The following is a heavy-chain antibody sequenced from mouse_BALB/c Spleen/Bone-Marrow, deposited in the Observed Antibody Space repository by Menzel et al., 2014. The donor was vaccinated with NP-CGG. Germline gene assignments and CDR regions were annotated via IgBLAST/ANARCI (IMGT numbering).Heavy chain of an antibody. CDR2: IDPANGNT. Sequence: EVQLQQSGAELVKPGASVKLSCTASGFNIKDTYMHWVKQRPEQGLEWIGRIDPANGNTKYDPKFQGKATKTAVTSSNTAYLQLSSLTSEDTAVYYCARYYYGSSYAMDYWGQGTSVTGSS. CDR3: ARYYYGSSYAMDY. CDR1: GFNIKDTY. D-gene: IGHD1-1*01. J-gene: IGHJ4*01. V-gene: IGHV14-3*02.